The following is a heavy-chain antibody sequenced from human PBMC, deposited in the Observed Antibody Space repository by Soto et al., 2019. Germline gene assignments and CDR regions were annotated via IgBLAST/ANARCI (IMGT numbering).Heavy chain of an antibody. CDR1: GVSISSGNW. CDR2: IFHDGTA. J-gene: IGHJ4*02. CDR3: ARLVYDTRLNYMYFDF. V-gene: IGHV4-4*02. Sequence: PSEAVSVTCAVSGVSISSGNWWTWVRQTPQRGLEYIGEIFHDGTANYYPSFERRVAISVDTSKNQFSLKLTSVTAADTAIYFCARLVYDTRLNYMYFDFWGQGALVTVSS. D-gene: IGHD2-8*01.